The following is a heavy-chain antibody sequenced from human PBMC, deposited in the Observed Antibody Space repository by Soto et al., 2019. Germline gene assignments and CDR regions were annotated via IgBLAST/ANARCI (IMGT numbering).Heavy chain of an antibody. Sequence: SETLSLTCTVSGGSISSGDYYWSWIRQPPGKGLEWIGYIYYSGSTYYNPSLKSRVTISVDTSKNQFSLKLSSVTAADTAVYYCASGNTYYYDSSGYYLDYWGQGTLVTVSS. V-gene: IGHV4-30-4*01. D-gene: IGHD3-22*01. CDR2: IYYSGST. CDR1: GGSISSGDYY. CDR3: ASGNTYYYDSSGYYLDY. J-gene: IGHJ4*02.